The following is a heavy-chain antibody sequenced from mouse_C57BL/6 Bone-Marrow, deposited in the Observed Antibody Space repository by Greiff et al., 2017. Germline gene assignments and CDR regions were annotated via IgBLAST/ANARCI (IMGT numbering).Heavy chain of an antibody. J-gene: IGHJ2*01. CDR3: ARCYYGSSTVLDY. CDR1: GYSITSGYY. Sequence: EVQLQESGPGLVKPSQSLSLTCSVTGYSITSGYYWNWIRQFPGNKLEWMGYISYDGSNNYNPSLKNRISITRDTSKNQFFLKLNSVPTEDTATYYWARCYYGSSTVLDYWGQGTTLTVSS. V-gene: IGHV3-6*01. D-gene: IGHD1-1*01. CDR2: ISYDGSN.